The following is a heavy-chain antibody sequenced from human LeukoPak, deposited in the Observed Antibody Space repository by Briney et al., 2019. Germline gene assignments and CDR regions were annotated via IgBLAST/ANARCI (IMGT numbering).Heavy chain of an antibody. J-gene: IGHJ3*02. CDR3: ARVRRTNPPTSIAARPDAFDI. D-gene: IGHD6-6*01. V-gene: IGHV4-30-2*01. CDR2: IYHSGST. Sequence: SETLSLTCTVSGGSISSGGYYWGWIRQPPGKGLEWIGYIYHSGSTYYNPSLKSRVTISVDRSKNQFSLKLSSVTAADTAVYYCARVRRTNPPTSIAARPDAFDIWGQGTMVTVSS. CDR1: GGSISSGGYY.